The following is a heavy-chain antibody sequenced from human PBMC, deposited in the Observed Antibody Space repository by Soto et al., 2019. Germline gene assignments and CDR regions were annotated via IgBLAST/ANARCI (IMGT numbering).Heavy chain of an antibody. Sequence: GASVKVSCKASCYTFTSCVISWVRQAPAQGLERMGLINTYNGYTNYPQNFQGRVTMTTDTSTGTVYMELRSLTSDDTAVYYCARDLTKGLDVWGQGTTVTVSS. D-gene: IGHD2-8*01. V-gene: IGHV1-18*01. CDR1: CYTFTSCV. J-gene: IGHJ6*02. CDR3: ARDLTKGLDV. CDR2: INTYNGYT.